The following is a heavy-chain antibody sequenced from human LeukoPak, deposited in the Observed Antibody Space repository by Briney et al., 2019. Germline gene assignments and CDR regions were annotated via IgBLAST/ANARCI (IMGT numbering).Heavy chain of an antibody. CDR3: ARDGLRYCRGGSCASWFDP. D-gene: IGHD2-15*01. CDR2: ISTGFTYV. CDR1: GFTFSDYS. Sequence: GGSLRLSCAASGFTFSDYSMNWVRQAPGKGLEWVSSISTGFTYVYYADSVKGRFTISRDNAKNSLYLLMNSQRAEDTAVYYCARDGLRYCRGGSCASWFDPWGQGTLVTVSS. J-gene: IGHJ5*01. V-gene: IGHV3-21*01.